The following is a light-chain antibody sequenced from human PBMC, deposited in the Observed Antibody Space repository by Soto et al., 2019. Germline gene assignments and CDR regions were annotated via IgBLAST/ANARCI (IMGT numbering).Light chain of an antibody. CDR1: QTVTSGY. Sequence: EIVLTRSPDTLSLSPGERATLSCRASQTVTSGYLAWYQQKPGQAPRLXIYGASTRATGIPARFSGSGSGTEFTLTISSLKSEDFEVYYCQQYNNWPWTFGQGTKVDIK. V-gene: IGKV3-15*01. CDR2: GAS. CDR3: QQYNNWPWT. J-gene: IGKJ1*01.